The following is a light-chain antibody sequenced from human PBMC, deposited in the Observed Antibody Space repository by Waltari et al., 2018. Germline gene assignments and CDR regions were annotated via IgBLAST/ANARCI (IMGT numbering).Light chain of an antibody. CDR1: QSVSSN. V-gene: IGKV3-15*01. Sequence: EIVMTQSPATLSVSPGERATLSCRASQSVSSNLAWYQQKPGQAPRLLIYGASTRATGIPARFSGSGSGTEFTLTISSLQSEDFAVYYCQQYASWPVTFGGGTKVEIK. CDR2: GAS. CDR3: QQYASWPVT. J-gene: IGKJ4*01.